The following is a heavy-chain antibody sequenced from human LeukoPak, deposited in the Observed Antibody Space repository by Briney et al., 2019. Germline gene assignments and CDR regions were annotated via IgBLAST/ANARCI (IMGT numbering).Heavy chain of an antibody. CDR1: GFPSSSHW. CDR2: INSEGSST. Sequence: PGGSLRPSCAPPGFPSSSHWMTWARKFPGKGLVWVSRINSEGSSTSYADSVKGRFTISRDNAKHTLYLQMNSLRAEDTAVYYCARDHGDYWGQGTLVTVSS. V-gene: IGHV3-74*01. CDR3: ARDHGDY. J-gene: IGHJ4*02.